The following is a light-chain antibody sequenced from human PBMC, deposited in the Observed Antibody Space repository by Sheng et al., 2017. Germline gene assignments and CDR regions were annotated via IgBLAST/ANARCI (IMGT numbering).Light chain of an antibody. Sequence: DIQMTQSPSSLSASVGDRVTITCRASQSISSYLNWYQQKPGKAPKLLIYAASSLQSGVPSRFSGSGSGTDFTLTISSLQPEDFATYYCQHQGLFGQGTKVEIK. J-gene: IGKJ1*01. CDR3: QHQGL. CDR2: AAS. V-gene: IGKV1-39*01. CDR1: QSISSY.